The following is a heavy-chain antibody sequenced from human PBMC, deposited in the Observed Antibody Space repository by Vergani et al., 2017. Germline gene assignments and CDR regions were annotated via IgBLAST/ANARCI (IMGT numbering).Heavy chain of an antibody. CDR2: IYYSGST. J-gene: IGHJ6*03. V-gene: IGHV4-59*01. Sequence: VQLQESGPGLVKPSETLSLTCTVPGASISSYYWSWIRQPPGKGLEWIGYIYYSGSTNYNPSLKSRVTISVDTSKNQFSLKLSSVTAADTAVYYCARGPESESGYYYYYYMDVWGKGTTVTVSS. CDR1: GASISSYY. CDR3: ARGPESESGYYYYYYMDV. D-gene: IGHD3-10*01.